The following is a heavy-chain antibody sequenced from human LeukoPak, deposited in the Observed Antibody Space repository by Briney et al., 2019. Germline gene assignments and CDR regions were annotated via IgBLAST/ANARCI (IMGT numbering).Heavy chain of an antibody. D-gene: IGHD1-26*01. CDR3: AKDLWWELPPPWDFDI. V-gene: IGHV4-39*07. CDR2: IFYSGST. Sequence: SETLSLTCTVSGGSISTSNYYWGWIRQPPGKGLEWIGNIFYSGSTYYSPSVKSRVTISLDTSRNQFSLKLNSVTAADTAVYYCAKDLWWELPPPWDFDIWGQGTMVTVSS. CDR1: GGSISTSNYY. J-gene: IGHJ3*02.